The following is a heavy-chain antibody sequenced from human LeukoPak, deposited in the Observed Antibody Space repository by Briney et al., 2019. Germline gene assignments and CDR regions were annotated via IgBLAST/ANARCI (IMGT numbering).Heavy chain of an antibody. J-gene: IGHJ6*02. Sequence: GGSLRLSCAASGFTFSSYAMSWVRQAPGKGLEWVSAISGSGGSTYYADSVKGRFTISRDNSKNTLYLQMNSLRAEDTAVYYCAKVYCSSTSCYRRSRGGYGMGVWGQGTTVTVSS. CDR3: AKVYCSSTSCYRRSRGGYGMGV. CDR1: GFTFSSYA. V-gene: IGHV3-23*01. D-gene: IGHD2-2*01. CDR2: ISGSGGST.